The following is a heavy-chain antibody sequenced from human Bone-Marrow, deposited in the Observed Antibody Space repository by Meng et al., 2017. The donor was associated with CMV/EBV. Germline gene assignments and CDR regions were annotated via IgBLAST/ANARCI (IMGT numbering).Heavy chain of an antibody. D-gene: IGHD6-6*01. J-gene: IGHJ5*02. V-gene: IGHV3-21*01. CDR3: ARSSIAARVLP. CDR2: ISSSSSYI. CDR1: GFTFSSYS. Sequence: GGSLRLSCAASGFTFSSYSMNWVRQAPGKGLEWVSSISSSSSYIYYADSVKGRFTISRDNAKNSLYLQMNSLRAEDTAVYYCARSSIAARVLPWGHGTRVTCCS.